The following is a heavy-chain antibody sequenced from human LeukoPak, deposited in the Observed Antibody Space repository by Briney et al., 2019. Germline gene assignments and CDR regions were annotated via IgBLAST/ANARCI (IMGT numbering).Heavy chain of an antibody. D-gene: IGHD2-2*01. CDR2: ISGGGSST. CDR1: GFTFSTYA. V-gene: IGHV3-23*01. Sequence: PGRSLRLSCAASGFTFSTYAMSWVRQAPGKGLEWVSGISGGGSSTYYADSVKGRFTISRDNSKNTVYLQMNSLRAEDTAVYYCAKRGYCSSITCSVGAFDIWGQGTMVTVSS. CDR3: AKRGYCSSITCSVGAFDI. J-gene: IGHJ3*02.